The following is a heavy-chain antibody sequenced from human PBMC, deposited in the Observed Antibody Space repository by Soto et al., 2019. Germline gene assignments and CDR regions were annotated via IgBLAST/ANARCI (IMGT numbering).Heavy chain of an antibody. Sequence: QVQLVESGGGVVQPGRSLRLSCTASGFTFSNYGMHWVRQAPCKGLKWVAVISYDGSNKYYADSVKGRFTISRDNSKNTLYLQMNSLRAEDTAVYYCARGRDYLGGDFDYWGQGTLVTVSS. CDR3: ARGRDYLGGDFDY. J-gene: IGHJ4*02. CDR1: GFTFSNYG. D-gene: IGHD3-16*01. CDR2: ISYDGSNK. V-gene: IGHV3-30-3*01.